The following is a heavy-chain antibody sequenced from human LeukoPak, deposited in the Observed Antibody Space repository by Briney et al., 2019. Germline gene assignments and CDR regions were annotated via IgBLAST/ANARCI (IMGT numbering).Heavy chain of an antibody. D-gene: IGHD3-22*01. CDR1: GGSFSGYY. CDR3: ARENSGYSYFDY. CDR2: ITHSGST. V-gene: IGHV4-34*01. J-gene: IGHJ4*02. Sequence: SETLSLTCAVYGGSFSGYYWSWIRQPPGKGLEWIGEITHSGSTNYNPSLKSRVTISVDTSKNQFSLKLSSVTAADTAVYYCARENSGYSYFDYWGQGTLVTVSS.